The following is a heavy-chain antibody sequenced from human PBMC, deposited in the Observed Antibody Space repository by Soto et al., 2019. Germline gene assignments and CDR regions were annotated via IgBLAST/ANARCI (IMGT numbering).Heavy chain of an antibody. CDR1: VFTFNNYY. V-gene: IGHV3-7*05. Sequence: EVQLVESGGGLVQPGGSLRLSCAASVFTFNNYYMVWVRQAPGRGLEWVANINQDGSAKYYVDSVKGRFTISRDNAKSSLYLQINSLRAEDTATYYCGRGFGGTHWGQGSLVTVSS. CDR3: GRGFGGTH. D-gene: IGHD2-15*01. J-gene: IGHJ4*02. CDR2: INQDGSAK.